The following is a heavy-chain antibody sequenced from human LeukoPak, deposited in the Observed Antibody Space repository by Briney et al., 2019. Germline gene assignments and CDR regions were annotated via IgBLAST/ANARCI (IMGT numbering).Heavy chain of an antibody. J-gene: IGHJ4*02. CDR1: GGSISSYY. V-gene: IGHV4-59*12. Sequence: TTSETPSLTCTVSGGSISSYYWSWIRQPPGKGLEWIGYIYYSGSTNYNPSLKSRVTISVDTSKNQFSLKLSSVTAADTAVYYCARVGGYSYFDYWGQGTLVTVSS. D-gene: IGHD5-18*01. CDR3: ARVGGYSYFDY. CDR2: IYYSGST.